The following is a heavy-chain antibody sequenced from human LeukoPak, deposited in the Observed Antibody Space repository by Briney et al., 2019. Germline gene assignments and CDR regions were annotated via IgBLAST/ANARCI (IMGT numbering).Heavy chain of an antibody. CDR1: EFTFSDYY. CDR3: ARDFRTLIRYYYYGMDV. V-gene: IGHV3-11*01. J-gene: IGHJ6*02. D-gene: IGHD1-14*01. CDR2: ISSSGSTI. Sequence: SGGSLRLSCAASEFTFSDYYMSWIRQAPGKGLEWVSYISSSGSTIYYADSVKGRFTISRDNAKNSLYLQMNSLRAEDTAVYYCARDFRTLIRYYYYGMDVWGQGTTVTVSS.